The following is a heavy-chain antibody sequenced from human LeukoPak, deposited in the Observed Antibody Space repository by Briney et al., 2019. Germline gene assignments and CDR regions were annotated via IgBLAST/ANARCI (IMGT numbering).Heavy chain of an antibody. CDR3: ARRHGRCSDGSCYYPDY. CDR2: MNPNSGNT. CDR1: GYTFTSYD. V-gene: IGHV1-8*01. J-gene: IGHJ4*02. Sequence: ASVKVSCKASGYTFTSYDINWVRQATGQGLEWMGWMNPNSGNTGYAQKFQGRVTMTRTSSITPAYMELSSLRSEDTAVYYCARRHGRCSDGSCYYPDYWGQGTLVTVSS. D-gene: IGHD2-15*01.